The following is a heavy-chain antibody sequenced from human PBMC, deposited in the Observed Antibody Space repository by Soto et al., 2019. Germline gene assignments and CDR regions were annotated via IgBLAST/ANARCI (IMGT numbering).Heavy chain of an antibody. CDR3: AKDRGRPDALNI. J-gene: IGHJ3*02. CDR1: GYNFGGFW. V-gene: IGHV3-74*01. CDR2: IDNGGTNT. Sequence: GGSLRLSCAGSGYNFGGFWMHWVRQAPGKGLVWVSRIDNGGTNTVYADAVKGRFTISRDNAKNTLYLQMNSLRAEDTAVYYWAKDRGRPDALNIWRQGTMVTVSS.